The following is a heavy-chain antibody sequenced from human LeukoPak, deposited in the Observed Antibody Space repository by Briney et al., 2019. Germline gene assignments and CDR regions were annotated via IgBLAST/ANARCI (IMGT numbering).Heavy chain of an antibody. CDR1: GFTFSSYD. CDR3: ARCCPMDV. Sequence: GRSLRLSCAASGFTFSSYDIHWVRQAPGKGLEWVALISSDGINKYFADSVKGRFTISTDNSKNTLYLQMNSLSPEDTAVYYCARCCPMDVWGQGTTVTVSS. V-gene: IGHV3-30*03. J-gene: IGHJ6*02. D-gene: IGHD4/OR15-4a*01. CDR2: ISSDGINK.